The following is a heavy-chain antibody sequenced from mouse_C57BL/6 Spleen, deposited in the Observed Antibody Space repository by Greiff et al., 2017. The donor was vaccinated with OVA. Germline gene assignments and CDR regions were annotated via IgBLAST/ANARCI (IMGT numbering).Heavy chain of an antibody. J-gene: IGHJ4*01. Sequence: EVQGVESGGGLVKPGGSLKLSCAASGFTFSSYAMSWVRQTPEKRLEWVATISDGGSYTYYPDNVKGRFTISRDNAKNNLYLQMSHLKSEDTAMYYCARERAGTRAMDYWGQGTSVTVSS. CDR1: GFTFSSYA. D-gene: IGHD4-1*01. V-gene: IGHV5-4*01. CDR3: ARERAGTRAMDY. CDR2: ISDGGSYT.